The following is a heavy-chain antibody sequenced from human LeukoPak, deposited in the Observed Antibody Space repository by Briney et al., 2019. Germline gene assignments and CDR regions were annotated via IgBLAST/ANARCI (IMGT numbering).Heavy chain of an antibody. J-gene: IGHJ4*02. CDR1: GGSFSGYY. CDR2: INHSGST. Sequence: KPSETLSLTCGVYGGSFSGYYWSWIRQPPGKGLEWIEEINHSGSTNYNPSRKSRFTISIDTSKKQFSLKVSAVTAADTAVYYCARARRDSGYYNIDYWGQGTLVTVSS. V-gene: IGHV4-34*01. CDR3: ARARRDSGYYNIDY. D-gene: IGHD3-3*01.